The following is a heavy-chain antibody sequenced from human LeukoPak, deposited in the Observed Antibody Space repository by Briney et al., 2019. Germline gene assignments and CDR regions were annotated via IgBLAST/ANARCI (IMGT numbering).Heavy chain of an antibody. Sequence: PSETLSLTCTVSGGSISNYYWSWIRQPPGKGLEWIGYLYYSGSTNYNPSLKSRVTISGDTSKNQFSLKLTSVTAADTAVYYCARGLGSRCYFNSWGQGTLVTVSS. CDR1: GGSISNYY. CDR3: ARGLGSRCYFNS. CDR2: LYYSGST. V-gene: IGHV4-59*01. D-gene: IGHD3-10*01. J-gene: IGHJ4*02.